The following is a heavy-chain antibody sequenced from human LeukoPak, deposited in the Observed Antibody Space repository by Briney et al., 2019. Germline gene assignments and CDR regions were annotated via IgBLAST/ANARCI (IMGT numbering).Heavy chain of an antibody. CDR3: ARMTVSGRDNWFDP. CDR1: GYTFTSYD. Sequence: ASVKVSCKASGYTFTSYDINWVRQATGQGLEWMGWLNPNSGNTGYAQKFQGRVTITRNTSINTAYMELSSLRSEDTAVYYCARMTVSGRDNWFDPWGEGTLVTVSS. J-gene: IGHJ5*02. D-gene: IGHD6-19*01. V-gene: IGHV1-8*01. CDR2: LNPNSGNT.